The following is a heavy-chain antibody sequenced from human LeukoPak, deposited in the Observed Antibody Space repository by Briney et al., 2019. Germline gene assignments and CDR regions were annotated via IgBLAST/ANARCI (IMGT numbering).Heavy chain of an antibody. CDR3: ARDTPYYYGSGSYHGMGV. D-gene: IGHD3-10*01. CDR2: INAYNGNT. Sequence: ASVKVSCKASGYTFTSYGISWVRQAPGQGLEWMGWINAYNGNTNYAQKLQGRVTMTTDTSTSTAYMELRSLRSDDTAVYYCARDTPYYYGSGSYHGMGVWGQGTTVTVSS. V-gene: IGHV1-18*01. CDR1: GYTFTSYG. J-gene: IGHJ6*02.